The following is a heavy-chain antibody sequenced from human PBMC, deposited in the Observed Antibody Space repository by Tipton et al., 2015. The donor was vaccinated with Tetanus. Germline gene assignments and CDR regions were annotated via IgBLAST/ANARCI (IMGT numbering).Heavy chain of an antibody. CDR3: ARVPGAGVGYCSGGNCHYFDY. CDR2: ITGSSSYI. D-gene: IGHD2-15*01. J-gene: IGHJ4*02. Sequence: SLRLSCAASGFTFSTYPMHWVRQAPGKGLEWVSSITGSSSYIYYADSVKGRFTISRDNAKNSLYLQMNSLRAEDTAMYYCARVPGAGVGYCSGGNCHYFDYWGQGTLVTVSS. CDR1: GFTFSTYP. V-gene: IGHV3-21*01.